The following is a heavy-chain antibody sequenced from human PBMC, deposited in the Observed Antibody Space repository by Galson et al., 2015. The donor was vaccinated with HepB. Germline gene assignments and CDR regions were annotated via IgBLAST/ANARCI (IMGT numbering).Heavy chain of an antibody. J-gene: IGHJ4*02. D-gene: IGHD3-22*01. CDR1: GGSISSGGFS. CDR3: ARAPRRYFYDSSGPSASSYFDN. CDR2: IYHSGST. V-gene: IGHV4-30-2*01. Sequence: TLSLTCTVSGGSISSGGFSWSWIRQPPGKGLEWIGYIYHSGSTSYNPTLKSRVTISVDTSKNQFSLRLTSGTAADTAVYYCARAPRRYFYDSSGPSASSYFDNWGQGTLVTVSS.